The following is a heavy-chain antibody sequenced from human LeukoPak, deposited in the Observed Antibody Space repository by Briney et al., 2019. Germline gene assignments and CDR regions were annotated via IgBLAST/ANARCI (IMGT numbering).Heavy chain of an antibody. CDR3: ALNSSPWAGMDV. D-gene: IGHD4-23*01. CDR2: IYYSGCT. CDR1: GGSISSYY. V-gene: IGHV4-59*08. Sequence: SETPSLTCTVSGGSISSYYWSWIRQPPGKGLEWIGYIYYSGCTNYNPSLKSRVTISVDTSKNQFSLKLSSVTAADTAVYYCALNSSPWAGMDVWGQGTTVTVSS. J-gene: IGHJ6*02.